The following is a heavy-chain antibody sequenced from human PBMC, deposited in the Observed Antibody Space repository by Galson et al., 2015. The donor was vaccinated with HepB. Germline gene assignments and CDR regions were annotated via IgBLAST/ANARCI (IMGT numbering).Heavy chain of an antibody. CDR3: VKDIGSYKLWYFAS. V-gene: IGHV3-9*01. J-gene: IGHJ4*02. D-gene: IGHD3-10*01. Sequence: SLRLSCAASGFSFDDFAMHWVRQAPGKGLEWVSGISWNSGNIGYGDSVKGRFNISRDNAKNSLYLEMNSLRPEDTAVYYCVKDIGSYKLWYFASWGQGTLVSVSS. CDR2: ISWNSGNI. CDR1: GFSFDDFA.